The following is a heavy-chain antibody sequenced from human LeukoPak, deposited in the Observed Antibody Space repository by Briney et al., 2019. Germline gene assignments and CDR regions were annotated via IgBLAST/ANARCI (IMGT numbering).Heavy chain of an antibody. Sequence: SETLSLTCTVSGGSISSSSSYWGWIRQPPGKGLEWIGSIYYSGSTYYNPSLKSRVTISVDTSKNQFSLKLSSVTAADTAVYYCARGRVLMVYAIHPKRYNWFDPWGQGTLVTVSS. D-gene: IGHD2-8*01. CDR1: GGSISSSSSY. CDR3: ARGRVLMVYAIHPKRYNWFDP. V-gene: IGHV4-39*07. J-gene: IGHJ5*02. CDR2: IYYSGST.